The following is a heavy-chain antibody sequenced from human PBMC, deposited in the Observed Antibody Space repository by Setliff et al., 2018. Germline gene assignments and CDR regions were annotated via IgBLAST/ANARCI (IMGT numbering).Heavy chain of an antibody. V-gene: IGHV1-3*01. CDR3: ARGKIRITMIVVPTGGAFDI. J-gene: IGHJ3*02. CDR2: INAGNGNT. Sequence: ASVKVSCKASGYTFTSYAMHWVRQAPGQRLEWMGWINAGNGNTKYSQKFQGRVTITRDTSASTAYMELSSLRSEDTAVYYCARGKIRITMIVVPTGGAFDIWGQGTMVT. CDR1: GYTFTSYA. D-gene: IGHD3-22*01.